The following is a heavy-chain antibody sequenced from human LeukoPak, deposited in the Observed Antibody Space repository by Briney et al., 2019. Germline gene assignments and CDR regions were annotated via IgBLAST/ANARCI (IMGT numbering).Heavy chain of an antibody. CDR3: ARPLGGFDY. D-gene: IGHD3-16*01. V-gene: IGHV3-30*03. CDR2: ISYDGSNK. Sequence: PGRSLRLSCAASGFTFSSYGMHWVRQAPGKGLEWVAVISYDGSNKYYADSVKGRFTISRDNSKNTPYLQMNSLRAEDTAVYYCARPLGGFDYWGQGTLVTVSS. J-gene: IGHJ4*02. CDR1: GFTFSSYG.